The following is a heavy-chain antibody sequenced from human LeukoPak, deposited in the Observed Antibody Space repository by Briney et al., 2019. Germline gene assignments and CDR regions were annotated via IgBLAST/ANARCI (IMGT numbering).Heavy chain of an antibody. CDR3: ARDGWEPYYFDY. D-gene: IGHD1-26*01. V-gene: IGHV4-39*07. J-gene: IGHJ4*02. CDR1: GGSISSSSYY. Sequence: SETLSLTCTVSGGSISSSSYYWGWIRQPPGTGLEWIGSIYYSGSTYYNPSLKSRVTISVDTSKNQFSLKLSSVTAADTAVYYCARDGWEPYYFDYWGQGTLVTVSS. CDR2: IYYSGST.